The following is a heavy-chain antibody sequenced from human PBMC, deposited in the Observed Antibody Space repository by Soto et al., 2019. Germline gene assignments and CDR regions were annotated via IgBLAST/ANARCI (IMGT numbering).Heavy chain of an antibody. V-gene: IGHV1-69*12. CDR2: IFPIFTTP. CDR3: SRDKVRQQLGGNYSYGIDV. D-gene: IGHD3-10*01. Sequence: QVQLVQPGAEVTKPGYSVTVSCKASGGTFGNSAISWVRQAPGHGLARMGGIFPIFTTPDYGQNVQGTVTITADEYTITVYMELTSLRSEYTAVYYFSRDKVRQQLGGNYSYGIDVWCQGTTVTVS. J-gene: IGHJ6*02. CDR1: GGTFGNSA.